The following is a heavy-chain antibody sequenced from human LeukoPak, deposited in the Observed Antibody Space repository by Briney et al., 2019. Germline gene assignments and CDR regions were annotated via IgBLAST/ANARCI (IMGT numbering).Heavy chain of an antibody. V-gene: IGHV4-4*07. CDR3: ARVGGSYPRWFDP. Sequence: SETLSLTCSVSGGSISGYYWSWIRQPAGKRLEWIGRIYTSGSANYNPSLKSRVTMSVDTSKNQFSLKLSSVTAADTAVYYCARVGGSYPRWFDPWGQGTLVTVSS. CDR2: IYTSGSA. D-gene: IGHD1-26*01. J-gene: IGHJ5*02. CDR1: GGSISGYY.